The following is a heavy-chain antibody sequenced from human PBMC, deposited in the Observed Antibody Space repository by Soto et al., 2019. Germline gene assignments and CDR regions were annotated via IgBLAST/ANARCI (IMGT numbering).Heavy chain of an antibody. J-gene: IGHJ4*02. CDR1: GFTFSSYG. CDR2: ISYDGSNK. D-gene: IGHD3-10*01. CDR3: AKDSATYYYGSGDGYYFDY. Sequence: PGGSLRLSCASSGFTFSSYGMHLVRQAPGKGLEWVAVISYDGSNKYYADSVKGRFTISRDNSKNTLYLQMNSLRAEDTAVYYCAKDSATYYYGSGDGYYFDYWGQGTLVTVLL. V-gene: IGHV3-30*18.